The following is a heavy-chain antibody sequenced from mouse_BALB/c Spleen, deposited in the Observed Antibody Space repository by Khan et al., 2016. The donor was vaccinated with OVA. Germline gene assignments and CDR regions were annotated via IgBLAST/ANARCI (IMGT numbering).Heavy chain of an antibody. Sequence: QVQLQQSGAELVKPGASVKLSCKASGYTFSSYWMHWVKQRPGQGLEWIGEIDPSDSHTNYNQKFKGKATLNVDKSSSTAYMHLSSLTSEDSAVYYCARSYYYGSSTWFAYWGQGTLVPVSA. V-gene: IGHV1-69*02. CDR2: IDPSDSHT. CDR1: GYTFSSYW. D-gene: IGHD1-1*01. J-gene: IGHJ3*01. CDR3: ARSYYYGSSTWFAY.